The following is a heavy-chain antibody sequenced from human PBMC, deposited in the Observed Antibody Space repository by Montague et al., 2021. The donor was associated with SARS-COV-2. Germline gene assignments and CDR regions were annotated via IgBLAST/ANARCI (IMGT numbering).Heavy chain of an antibody. CDR1: GGAITSSSYY. J-gene: IGHJ6*02. D-gene: IGHD3-22*01. Sequence: SETLSLTCTVSGGAITSSSYYWGWIRQPPGKGLETTGCIHYTGSTHSPSPLKTPVTKPVDTSKNQFSLQLSSLTAADTAVYYCARDTRITILVVVNHYGMDVWGQGTTVTVSS. V-gene: IGHV4-39*07. CDR2: IHYTGST. CDR3: ARDTRITILVVVNHYGMDV.